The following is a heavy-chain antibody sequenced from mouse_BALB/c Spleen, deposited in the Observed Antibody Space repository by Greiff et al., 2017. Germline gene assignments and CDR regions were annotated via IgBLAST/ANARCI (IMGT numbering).Heavy chain of an antibody. CDR2: ISSGGST. V-gene: IGHV5-6-5*01. J-gene: IGHJ4*01. D-gene: IGHD2-3*01. Sequence: EVKLVESGGGLVKPGGSLKLSCAASGFTFSSYAMSWVRQTPEKRLEWVASISSGGSTYYPDSVKGRFTISRDNARNILYLQMSSLRSEDTAMYYCARGFYDLGDYWGQGTSVTVSS. CDR1: GFTFSSYA. CDR3: ARGFYDLGDY.